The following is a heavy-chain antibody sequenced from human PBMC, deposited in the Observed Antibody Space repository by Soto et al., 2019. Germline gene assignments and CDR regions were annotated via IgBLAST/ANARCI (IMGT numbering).Heavy chain of an antibody. CDR3: AKGGRGTYYYYYGMDV. Sequence: QVQLLESGGGVVQPGRSLRLSCAASGFIFSGYGMHWVRQAPGKGLEWVAVISYDGNNKYYADSVKGRFTISRDNSKNTLYLQMNSLRAEDTAVYYCAKGGRGTYYYYYGMDVWGQGTTVTFSS. D-gene: IGHD1-1*01. CDR2: ISYDGNNK. V-gene: IGHV3-30*18. J-gene: IGHJ6*02. CDR1: GFIFSGYG.